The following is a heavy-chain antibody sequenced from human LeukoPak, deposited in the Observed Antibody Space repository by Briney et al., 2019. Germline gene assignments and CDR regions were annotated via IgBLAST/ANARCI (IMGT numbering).Heavy chain of an antibody. V-gene: IGHV3-7*01. D-gene: IGHD1-26*01. CDR2: IMRDGSEE. CDR3: ASLLGDKTIFDY. CDR1: GFIFSSGW. J-gene: IGHJ4*02. Sequence: GGSLRLSCAASGFIFSSGWMSWGRQAPGKGLEWVANIMRDGSEEYYVDSVKGRFTISRDNAKNSLYLQMNSLRAEDTAVYYCASLLGDKTIFDYWGQGTLVTVSS.